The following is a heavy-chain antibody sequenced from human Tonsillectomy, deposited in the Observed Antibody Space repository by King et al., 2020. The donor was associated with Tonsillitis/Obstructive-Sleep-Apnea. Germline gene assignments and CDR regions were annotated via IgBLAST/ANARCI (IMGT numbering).Heavy chain of an antibody. V-gene: IGHV4-39*01. Sequence: LQLQESGPGLVKHSETLSLTCTVSGGSISSSSYYWGWIRQPPGKGLEWIGSIYYSGSTYYNPSLKSRVTISVDTSKNQFSLKLSSVTAADTAVYYCADQVNYYMDVWGKGTTVTVSS. CDR3: ADQVNYYMDV. J-gene: IGHJ6*03. CDR2: IYYSGST. CDR1: GGSISSSSYY. D-gene: IGHD4-23*01.